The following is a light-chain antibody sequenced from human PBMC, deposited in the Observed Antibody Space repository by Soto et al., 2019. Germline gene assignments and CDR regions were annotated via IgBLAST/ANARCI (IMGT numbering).Light chain of an antibody. CDR3: QAWDSSTVV. V-gene: IGLV3-1*01. J-gene: IGLJ2*01. Sequence: SYELTQPPSVSVSPGQTPSITCSGDKLGDKYACWYQQKPGQSPVLVIYQDSKRPSGIPERFSGSNSGNTATLTISGTQAMDEADYYCQAWDSSTVVFGGGTKVTVL. CDR1: KLGDKY. CDR2: QDS.